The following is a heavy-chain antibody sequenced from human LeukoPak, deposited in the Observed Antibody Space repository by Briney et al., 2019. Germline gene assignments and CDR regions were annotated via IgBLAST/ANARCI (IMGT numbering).Heavy chain of an antibody. CDR1: GYTFTGYY. CDR2: INPNSGGT. V-gene: IGHV1-2*02. J-gene: IGHJ5*02. D-gene: IGHD2-2*01. Sequence: GASVKVSCKASGYTFTGYYMHWVRQAPGQGLEWMGWINPNSGGTNYAQKFQGRVTMTRDTSISTAYMELSRLRSDDTAVYYCAREYCSSTSCYDWFDPWGQGTLVTVSS. CDR3: AREYCSSTSCYDWFDP.